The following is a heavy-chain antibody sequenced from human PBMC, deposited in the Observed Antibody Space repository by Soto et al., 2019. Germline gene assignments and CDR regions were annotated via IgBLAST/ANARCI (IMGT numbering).Heavy chain of an antibody. V-gene: IGHV3-30-3*01. CDR3: ARGSDFYFGSGNLDY. D-gene: IGHD3-10*01. CDR1: AFTFNFYS. Sequence: QVQLVESGGGVVQPGRSLRLSCAASAFTFNFYSMHWVRQAPGKGLEWVAVISFDESKEFYADSVKGRFTISRDNSNNTLHLPMNSLRAEDTAVYYCARGSDFYFGSGNLDYWGQGSLVTVSS. CDR2: ISFDESKE. J-gene: IGHJ4*02.